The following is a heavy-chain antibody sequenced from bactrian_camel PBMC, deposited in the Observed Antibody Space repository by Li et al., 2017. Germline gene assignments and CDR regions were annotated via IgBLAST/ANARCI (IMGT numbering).Heavy chain of an antibody. CDR1: AYPSCKID. J-gene: IGHJ4*01. V-gene: IGHV3S53*01. Sequence: HVQLVESGGGSVQAGGSLRLSCVAFAYPSCKIDMSWYRQAAGKEREFVSSIDRAGATTYATSVKGRFTISRDKAKKALYLQMDNLKPEDTDVYHCAADPGRRWGCVLLRGDEYSVWGQGTQVTVS. CDR3: AADPGRRWGCVLLRGDEYSV. CDR2: IDRAGAT. D-gene: IGHD2*01.